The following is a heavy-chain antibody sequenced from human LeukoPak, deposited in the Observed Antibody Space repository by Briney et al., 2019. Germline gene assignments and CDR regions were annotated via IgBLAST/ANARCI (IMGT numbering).Heavy chain of an antibody. CDR3: AKDRGYCSSTSCYKGGGDFDY. Sequence: PGGSLRLSCAASGFTFSSYAMGWVRQAPGKVLEWVSAISGSGGSTYYADSVKGRFTISRDNSKNTLYLQMNSLRAEDTAVYYCAKDRGYCSSTSCYKGGGDFDYWGQGTLVTVSS. J-gene: IGHJ4*02. D-gene: IGHD2-2*02. CDR2: ISGSGGST. CDR1: GFTFSSYA. V-gene: IGHV3-23*01.